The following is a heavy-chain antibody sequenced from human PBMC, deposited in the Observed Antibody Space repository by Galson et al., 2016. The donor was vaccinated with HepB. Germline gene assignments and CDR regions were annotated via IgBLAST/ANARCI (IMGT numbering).Heavy chain of an antibody. Sequence: SLRLSCAASGFTFSNFDMQWVRQAPGKGLDWVAVISYDGSNKYYADSVKGRFTISRDNSKNTVYLQMNSLSAEDTAVYYCARAYLLYCSTTSCYFDYWGQGTLVTVSS. CDR2: ISYDGSNK. D-gene: IGHD2-2*01. J-gene: IGHJ4*02. CDR1: GFTFSNFD. CDR3: ARAYLLYCSTTSCYFDY. V-gene: IGHV3-30*03.